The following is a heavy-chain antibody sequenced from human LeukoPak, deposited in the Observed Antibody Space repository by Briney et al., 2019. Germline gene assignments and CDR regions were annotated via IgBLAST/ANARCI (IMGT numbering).Heavy chain of an antibody. CDR2: IYYSGTT. V-gene: IGHV4-59*01. CDR1: GGSISNYY. CDR3: ARGVYIAAAQYGY. J-gene: IGHJ4*02. D-gene: IGHD6-13*01. Sequence: SSETLSLTCTVSGGSISNYYWSWIRQPPGKGLEWIGYIYYSGTTNYNPSLKSRVTISVDTSKNQFSLKLNSVTAADTAVYYCARGVYIAAAQYGYWGQGTLVTVSS.